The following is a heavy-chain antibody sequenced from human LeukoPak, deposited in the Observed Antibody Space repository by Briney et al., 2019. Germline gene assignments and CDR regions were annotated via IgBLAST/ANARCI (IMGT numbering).Heavy chain of an antibody. CDR2: ISAYNGNT. CDR3: ARNAGILTGYYDAFDI. D-gene: IGHD3-9*01. Sequence: ASVKVSCKASGYTFTSYGISWVRQAPGQGLEWMGWISAYNGNTNYAQKFQGRVTMTRDTSISTAYMELSRLRSDDTAVYYCARNAGILTGYYDAFDIWGQGTMVTVSS. J-gene: IGHJ3*02. CDR1: GYTFTSYG. V-gene: IGHV1-18*01.